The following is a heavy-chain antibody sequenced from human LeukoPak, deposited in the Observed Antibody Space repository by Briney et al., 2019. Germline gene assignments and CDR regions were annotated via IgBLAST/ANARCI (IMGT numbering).Heavy chain of an antibody. CDR1: GFAFSVYS. CDR2: INPNSGGT. D-gene: IGHD5-12*01. Sequence: ASVRVSCKGIGFAFSVYSMHWVRQAPGQGLEWMGWINPNSGGTNYAQKFQGRVTMTRDTSISTAYMELSRLRSDDTAVYYCARVGYSGYDRFDYWGQGTLVTVSS. V-gene: IGHV1-2*02. CDR3: ARVGYSGYDRFDY. J-gene: IGHJ4*02.